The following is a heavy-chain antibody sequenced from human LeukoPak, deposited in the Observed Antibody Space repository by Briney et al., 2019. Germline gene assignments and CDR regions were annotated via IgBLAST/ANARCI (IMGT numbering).Heavy chain of an antibody. J-gene: IGHJ6*04. CDR2: IYYSGST. Sequence: SETLSLTCTVSGGSISSYYWSWIRQPPGKGLEWIGYIYYSGSTNYNPSLKSRVTISVDTSKNQFSLKLSSVTAADTAVYYCARGDPYYYGMDVWGKGTTVTVSS. CDR3: ARGDPYYYGMDV. CDR1: GGSISSYY. V-gene: IGHV4-59*01.